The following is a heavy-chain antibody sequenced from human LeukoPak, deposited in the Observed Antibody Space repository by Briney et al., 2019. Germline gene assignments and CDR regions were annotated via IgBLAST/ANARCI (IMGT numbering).Heavy chain of an antibody. Sequence: GGSLRLSCAASGFTFSDYSMHWVRQAPGKGLNWVAFIRYDGNNKYYADSVKGRFTISRDNSKNTLYLQMNSLRAEDTAVYYCARDRATMDRGARMDVWGKGTTVTVSS. CDR2: IRYDGNNK. CDR1: GFTFSDYS. CDR3: ARDRATMDRGARMDV. V-gene: IGHV3-30*02. J-gene: IGHJ6*03. D-gene: IGHD3-10*01.